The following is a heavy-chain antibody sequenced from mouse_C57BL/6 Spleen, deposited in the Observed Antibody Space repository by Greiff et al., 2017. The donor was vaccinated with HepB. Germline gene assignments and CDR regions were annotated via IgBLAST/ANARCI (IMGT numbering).Heavy chain of an antibody. CDR1: GYTFTSYW. Sequence: QVQLQQPGAELVKPGASVKMSCKASGYTFTSYWITWVKQRPGQGLEWIGDIYPGSGSTNYNEKFKGKATLTVDTSTSAAYMQLSSLTSEDSAFYYCARSYYDYEGGYWGQGTTLTVSS. CDR2: IYPGSGST. D-gene: IGHD2-4*01. J-gene: IGHJ2*01. V-gene: IGHV1-55*01. CDR3: ARSYYDYEGGY.